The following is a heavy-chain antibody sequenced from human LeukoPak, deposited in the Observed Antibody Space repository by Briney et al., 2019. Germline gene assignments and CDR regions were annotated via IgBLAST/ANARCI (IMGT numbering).Heavy chain of an antibody. CDR3: ARDTPPTDI. Sequence: SVKVSCKASGYTFTSYDINWVRQDPGQGLEWMGRIIPILGIANYAQKFQGRVTITADKSTSTAYMELSSLRSEDTAVYYCARDTPPTDIWGQGTMVTVSS. V-gene: IGHV1-69*04. CDR2: IIPILGIA. J-gene: IGHJ3*02. CDR1: GYTFTSYD.